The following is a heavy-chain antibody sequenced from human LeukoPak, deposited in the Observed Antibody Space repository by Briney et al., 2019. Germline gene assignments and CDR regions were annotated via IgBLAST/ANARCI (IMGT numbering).Heavy chain of an antibody. CDR1: GFTFDDYA. V-gene: IGHV3-9*01. CDR3: AIVNYYDSFFDY. Sequence: GGSLRLSCAASGFTFDDYAMHWVRQAPGKGLEWVSGISWNSGSIGYADSVKGRFTISRDNAKNTLYLQMNSLRAEDTAVYYCAIVNYYDSFFDYWGQGTLVTVSS. J-gene: IGHJ4*02. D-gene: IGHD3-22*01. CDR2: ISWNSGSI.